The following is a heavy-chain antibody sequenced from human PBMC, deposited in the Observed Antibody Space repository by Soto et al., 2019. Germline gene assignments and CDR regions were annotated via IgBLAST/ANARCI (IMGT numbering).Heavy chain of an antibody. CDR2: INHSGST. CDR1: GGSFSGYY. Sequence: SETLSLTCAVYGGSFSGYYWSWIRQPPGKGLEWIGEINHSGSTNYNPSLKSRVTISVDTSKNQFSLKLSSVTAADTAVYYCASRLLPRCFDYWGQGTLVTVSS. J-gene: IGHJ4*02. V-gene: IGHV4-34*01. CDR3: ASRLLPRCFDY. D-gene: IGHD2-15*01.